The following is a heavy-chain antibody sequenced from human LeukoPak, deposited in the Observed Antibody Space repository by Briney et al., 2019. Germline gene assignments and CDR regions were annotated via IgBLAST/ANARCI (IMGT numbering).Heavy chain of an antibody. CDR3: AREETLGGIGPLAD. Sequence: ASVKVSCKASGYTFTGYYMHWVRQAPGQGLEWMGWINPNSGGTNYAQKFQGWVTMTRDTSISTAYMELSRLRSDDTAVYYCAREETLGGIGPLADWGQGTLVTVSS. CDR1: GYTFTGYY. CDR2: INPNSGGT. J-gene: IGHJ4*02. V-gene: IGHV1-2*04. D-gene: IGHD2-15*01.